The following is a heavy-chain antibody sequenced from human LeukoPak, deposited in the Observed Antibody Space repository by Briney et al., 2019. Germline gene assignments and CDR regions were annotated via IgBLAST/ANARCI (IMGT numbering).Heavy chain of an antibody. J-gene: IGHJ4*02. V-gene: IGHV3-11*06. CDR2: ISSSSSYT. D-gene: IGHD5-12*01. Sequence: GGSLRLSCAASGFTPSDYYTSWSRQAPGEGVEWGSYISSSSSYTNYADSVKGRFTISRDNAKNSLYLQMNSLRAEDTAVYYCARTTETGGYSGYDLDYWGQGTLVTVSS. CDR3: ARTTETGGYSGYDLDY. CDR1: GFTPSDYY.